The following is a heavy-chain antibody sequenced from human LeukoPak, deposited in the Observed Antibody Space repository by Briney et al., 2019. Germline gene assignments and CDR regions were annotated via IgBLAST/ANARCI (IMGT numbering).Heavy chain of an antibody. D-gene: IGHD5-18*01. CDR2: IYSGGTT. CDR1: GFTVSTNY. CDR3: ARGGYAHYHGMDV. Sequence: GGSLRLSCAASGFTVSTNYMSWVRQAPGKGLEWVSVIYSGGTTNYADSAKGRFTISRDNSKNTVYLQMNRLRAEDAAVYYCARGGYAHYHGMDVWGQGTTVTVSS. V-gene: IGHV3-53*01. J-gene: IGHJ6*02.